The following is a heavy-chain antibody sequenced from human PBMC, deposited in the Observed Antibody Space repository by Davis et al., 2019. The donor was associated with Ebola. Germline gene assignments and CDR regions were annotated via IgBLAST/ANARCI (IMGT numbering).Heavy chain of an antibody. Sequence: ASVKVSCKASGYTFTSYAMHWAXXXXAXXXXCMGCLNAGNGNTKYSQKFQGRVTITRDTSASTAYMELSSLRSEDTAVYYCARSPGEDILTGYYYGMDVWGQGTTVTVSS. CDR1: GYTFTSYA. CDR3: ARSPGEDILTGYYYGMDV. V-gene: IGHV1-3*01. CDR2: LNAGNGNT. J-gene: IGHJ6*02. D-gene: IGHD3-9*01.